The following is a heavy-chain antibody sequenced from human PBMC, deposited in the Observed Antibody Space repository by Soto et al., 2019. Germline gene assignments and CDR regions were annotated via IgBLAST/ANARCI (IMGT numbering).Heavy chain of an antibody. Sequence: SETLSLTXAISGGSITSSEWWSWVRQPPGKGLEWVGEISHSGSTNYNPSLKSRVTISLDKSRNQFSLNLNSVTAADTAVYYCASRTGTVPYWGQGTLVTVSS. CDR2: ISHSGST. CDR3: ASRTGTVPY. V-gene: IGHV4-4*02. D-gene: IGHD1-7*01. J-gene: IGHJ4*02. CDR1: GGSITSSEW.